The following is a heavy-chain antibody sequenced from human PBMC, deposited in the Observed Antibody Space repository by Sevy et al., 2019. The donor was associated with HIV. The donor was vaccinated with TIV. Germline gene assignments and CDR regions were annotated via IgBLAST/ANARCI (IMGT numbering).Heavy chain of an antibody. CDR3: ARGVPTTSSYDFWSGYYSYYYGMDV. V-gene: IGHV4-34*01. J-gene: IGHJ6*02. CDR1: GGSFSGYY. CDR2: INHSGST. Sequence: SETLSLTCAVYGGSFSGYYWSWIRQPPGKGLEWIGEINHSGSTNYNPSLKSRVTISVDTSKNQFSLKLSSVTAADTAVYYCARGVPTTSSYDFWSGYYSYYYGMDVWGQGTTVTVSS. D-gene: IGHD3-3*01.